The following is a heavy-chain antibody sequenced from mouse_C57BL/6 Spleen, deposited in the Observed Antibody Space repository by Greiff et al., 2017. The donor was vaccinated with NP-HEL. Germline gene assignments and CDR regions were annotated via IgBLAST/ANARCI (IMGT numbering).Heavy chain of an antibody. CDR2: IYPGDGDT. J-gene: IGHJ4*01. CDR1: GYAFSSYW. V-gene: IGHV1-80*01. D-gene: IGHD1-1*01. CDR3: ARYLYYYGSDYAMDY. Sequence: VQLQQSGAELVKPGASVKISCKASGYAFSSYWMNWVKQRPGKGLEWIGQIYPGDGDTNYNGKFKGKATLTADKSSSTAYMQLSSLTSEDSAVYFCARYLYYYGSDYAMDYWGQGTSVTVSS.